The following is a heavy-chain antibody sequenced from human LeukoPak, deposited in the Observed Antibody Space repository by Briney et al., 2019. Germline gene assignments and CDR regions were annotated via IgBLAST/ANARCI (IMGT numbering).Heavy chain of an antibody. CDR2: IFYTGNT. CDR1: GGSISSRNHY. V-gene: IGHV4-39*01. Sequence: SETLSLTCSVSGGSISSRNHYWGWIRQPPGKGLEWIGSIFYTGNTYYNPSLRSRVTMSVDTSKNHFSLNLSSVTAADMAVYYCSRHVNTFDYWGQGTLVTVSS. J-gene: IGHJ4*02. CDR3: SRHVNTFDY.